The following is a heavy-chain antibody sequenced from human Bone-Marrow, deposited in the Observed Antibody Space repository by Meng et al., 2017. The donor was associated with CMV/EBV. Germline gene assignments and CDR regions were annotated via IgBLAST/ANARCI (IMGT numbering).Heavy chain of an antibody. J-gene: IGHJ4*02. CDR3: AKPGRHCSSSSCWLDY. D-gene: IGHD2-2*01. Sequence: GESLKISCAASGFNISQFVMHWVRQAPGKGLEWVAFIRYEGSRKYEAESVRGRFTISRDNSKITLYLLMNSLRPEDTAVYYCAKPGRHCSSSSCWLDYWGQGTLVTVSS. CDR1: GFNISQFV. V-gene: IGHV3-30*02. CDR2: IRYEGSRK.